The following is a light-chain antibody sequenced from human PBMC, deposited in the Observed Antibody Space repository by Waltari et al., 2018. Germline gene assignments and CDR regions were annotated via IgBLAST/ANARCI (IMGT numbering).Light chain of an antibody. CDR1: QRHLHSNGYNY. CDR3: MQVLQPLT. Sequence: DIVLTQSPLSLPVTPGEPASISCRSSQRHLHSNGYNYLDWYLQKTGQSPRLLISLGSNRVSGVADRFSGSGSGTDFTLKISRVEAEDVGVYYCMQVLQPLTFGGGTKVEIK. J-gene: IGKJ4*01. V-gene: IGKV2-28*01. CDR2: LGS.